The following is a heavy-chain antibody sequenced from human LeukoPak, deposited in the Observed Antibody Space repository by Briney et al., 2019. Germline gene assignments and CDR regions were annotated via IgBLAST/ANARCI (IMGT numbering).Heavy chain of an antibody. Sequence: ASVKVSCKASGYTFTGYYIHWVRQAPGQGLEWMGWINPNSGGTNYAQKFQGRVTMTRDTSISTAYMELSRLRSDDTAVYYCARVWASYDILTGFSGNDNAFDIWGQGTMVTVSS. CDR3: ARVWASYDILTGFSGNDNAFDI. CDR1: GYTFTGYY. J-gene: IGHJ3*02. CDR2: INPNSGGT. D-gene: IGHD3-9*01. V-gene: IGHV1-2*02.